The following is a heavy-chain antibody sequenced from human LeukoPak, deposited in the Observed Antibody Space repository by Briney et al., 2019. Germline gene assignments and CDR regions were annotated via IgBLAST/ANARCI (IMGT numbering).Heavy chain of an antibody. CDR3: AREGIAVAGPAPFVD. Sequence: GGSLRLSCAASGFTFSTYGMHWVRQAPGKGLEWVAVIWYDGSNQIYADSVKGRFTISRDNSKKTLYLQMNSLRAEDTAVYYCAREGIAVAGPAPFVDWGQGTLVTVSS. CDR2: IWYDGSNQ. V-gene: IGHV3-33*01. CDR1: GFTFSTYG. D-gene: IGHD6-19*01. J-gene: IGHJ4*02.